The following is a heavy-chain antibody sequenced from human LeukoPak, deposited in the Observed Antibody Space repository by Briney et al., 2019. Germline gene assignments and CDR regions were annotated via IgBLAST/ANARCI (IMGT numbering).Heavy chain of an antibody. Sequence: ASVKVSCKASGYTFTSYGISWVRQAPGQGLEWMGWISAYNGNTNYAQKLQGRVTMTTDTSTSTAYVELRSLRSDDTAVYYCAKDAPSRYNWNDGIDYWGQGTLVTVSS. J-gene: IGHJ4*02. V-gene: IGHV1-18*01. CDR1: GYTFTSYG. CDR3: AKDAPSRYNWNDGIDY. D-gene: IGHD1-20*01. CDR2: ISAYNGNT.